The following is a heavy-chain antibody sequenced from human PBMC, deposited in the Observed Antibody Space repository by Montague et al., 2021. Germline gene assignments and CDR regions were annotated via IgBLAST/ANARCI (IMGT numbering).Heavy chain of an antibody. CDR2: IYHGGTT. V-gene: IGHV4-4*02. J-gene: IGHJ6*03. CDR3: ARDWNPVVPAAIPYYYMDV. D-gene: IGHD2-2*01. Sequence: SETLSLTCAVSGGSISSGNWWSWVRQPPGKGLEWIGKIYHGGTTNYNPSHKSRATISVDKSKNQLSLQLCYVTAAATAVYYCARDWNPVVPAAIPYYYMDVWGKGTTVTVSS. CDR1: GGSISSGNW.